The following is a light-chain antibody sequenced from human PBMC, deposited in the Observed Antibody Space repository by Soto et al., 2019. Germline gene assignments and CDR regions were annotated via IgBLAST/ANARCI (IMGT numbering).Light chain of an antibody. J-gene: IGLJ1*01. CDR1: SSDVGGYNY. Sequence: QSALTQPRSVSGSPGQSVTISCTGSSSDVGGYNYVSWYQQHPGKAPKLMIYDVSKRPSGVPDRFSGSKSGNTASLTISGLQAGDEADYYCCSYAGSYSYFFGTGTKVTVL. CDR2: DVS. CDR3: CSYAGSYSYF. V-gene: IGLV2-11*01.